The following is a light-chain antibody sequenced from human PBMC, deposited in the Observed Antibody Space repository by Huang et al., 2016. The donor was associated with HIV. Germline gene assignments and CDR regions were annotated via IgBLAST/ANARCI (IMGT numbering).Light chain of an antibody. J-gene: IGKJ1*01. CDR3: QHYYGTLWT. CDR1: QDISSY. V-gene: IGKV1-NL1*01. CDR2: AAS. Sequence: DIQMTQSPSSLSASGGDRVSITCRASQDISSYLAWYQQQPGKAPKLLPYAASRLESGVPSRFSGSGSGTDYTLTISNLQPEDFATYYCQHYYGTLWTFGQGTKVDIK.